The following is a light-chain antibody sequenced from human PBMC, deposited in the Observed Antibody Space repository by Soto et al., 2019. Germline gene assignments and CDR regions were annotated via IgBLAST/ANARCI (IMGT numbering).Light chain of an antibody. CDR1: SSVVRGYNY. V-gene: IGLV2-14*01. J-gene: IGLJ1*01. CDR2: EVS. CDR3: SSYTSSSGV. Sequence: QSALTQPASVSVSPGQSITISCTGTSSVVRGYNYVSWYQQHPGKAPKLMIYEVSNRPSGVSNRFSGSNSGNTASLTISGLQAEDEADYYCSSYTSSSGVFGTGTKVTVL.